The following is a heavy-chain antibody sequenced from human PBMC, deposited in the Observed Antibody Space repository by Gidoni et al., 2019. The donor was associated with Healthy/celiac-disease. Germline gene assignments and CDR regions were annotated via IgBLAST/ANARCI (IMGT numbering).Heavy chain of an antibody. CDR2: SSGSGGST. Sequence: EVQLFESGGGLVQPGGSLRLSCADSGFTCSSDAMSWVRQAPGKGLEWVSASSGSGGSTYYADSVKGRFTISRDNSKNTLYLQRNSLRAEDTAVYYCAKDLTTVTGFDYWGQGTLVTVSS. D-gene: IGHD4-17*01. CDR1: GFTCSSDA. V-gene: IGHV3-23*01. J-gene: IGHJ4*02. CDR3: AKDLTTVTGFDY.